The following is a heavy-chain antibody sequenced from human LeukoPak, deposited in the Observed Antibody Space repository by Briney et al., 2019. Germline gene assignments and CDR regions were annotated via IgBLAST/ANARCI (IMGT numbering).Heavy chain of an antibody. D-gene: IGHD5-12*01. CDR3: ARVRGYSGYDLGLNYFDY. V-gene: IGHV1-18*01. CDR1: GYTFTSYG. J-gene: IGHJ4*02. Sequence: ASVKVSCKASGYTFTSYGISWVRQAPGQGLEWMGWISAYNGNTNYAQKLQGRVTMTTDTSTGTAYMELRSLRSDDTAVYYCARVRGYSGYDLGLNYFDYWGQGTLVTVSS. CDR2: ISAYNGNT.